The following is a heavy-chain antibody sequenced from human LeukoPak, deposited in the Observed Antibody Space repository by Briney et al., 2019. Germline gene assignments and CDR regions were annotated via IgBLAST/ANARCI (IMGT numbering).Heavy chain of an antibody. Sequence: GGSLRLSCAASGFTFDDYAMHWVRQAPGKGLGWVSGISWNSGSIGYADSVKGRFTISRDNAKNSLYLQMNSLRAEDTAVYYCARGRSGSTGYWGQGTLVTVSS. V-gene: IGHV3-9*01. CDR1: GFTFDDYA. J-gene: IGHJ4*02. CDR2: ISWNSGSI. CDR3: ARGRSGSTGY. D-gene: IGHD3-10*01.